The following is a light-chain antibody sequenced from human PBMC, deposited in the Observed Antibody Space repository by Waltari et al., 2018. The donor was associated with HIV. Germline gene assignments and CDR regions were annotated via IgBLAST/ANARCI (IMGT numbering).Light chain of an antibody. CDR2: GKN. J-gene: IGLJ2*01. CDR1: SLRSYY. CDR3: NSRDSSGNHPVV. Sequence: SSELTQDPAVSVALGQTVRITCQGDSLRSYYSSWYPQKPGQAPVLVIYGKNNRPSGIPDRFPGSSSGNTASLTITGAQAEDEADYYCNSRDSSGNHPVVFGGGTKLTVL. V-gene: IGLV3-19*01.